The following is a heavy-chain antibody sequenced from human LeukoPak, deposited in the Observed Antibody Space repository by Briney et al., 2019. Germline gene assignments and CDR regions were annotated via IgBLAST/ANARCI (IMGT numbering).Heavy chain of an antibody. D-gene: IGHD3-22*01. J-gene: IGHJ4*02. CDR3: ARHRGYYYDSSGYWFDY. CDR1: GGSISSYY. V-gene: IGHV4-59*08. Sequence: PSETLSLTCTVSGGSISSYYWSWIRQPPGKGLEWIGYIYYSGSTNYKPSLKSRVTISVDTSKNQFSLKLSSVTAADTPVYYCARHRGYYYDSSGYWFDYWGQGTLVTVSS. CDR2: IYYSGST.